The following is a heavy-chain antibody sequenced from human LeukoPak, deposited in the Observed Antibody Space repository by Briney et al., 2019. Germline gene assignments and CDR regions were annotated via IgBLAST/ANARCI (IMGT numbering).Heavy chain of an antibody. J-gene: IGHJ4*02. Sequence: PSETLSLTCTVSGGSIRISSYYWGWIRQTPGKGLEWIGSIYYSGSTYYNPSLKSRVTISVDTSKNQFSLKLSSVTAADTAVYYCARLGSYGEIDYWGQGTLVTVSS. V-gene: IGHV4-39*01. CDR3: ARLGSYGEIDY. CDR2: IYYSGST. D-gene: IGHD1-26*01. CDR1: GGSIRISSYY.